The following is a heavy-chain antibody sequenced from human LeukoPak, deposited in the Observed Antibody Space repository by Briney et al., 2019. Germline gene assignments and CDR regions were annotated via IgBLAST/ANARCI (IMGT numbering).Heavy chain of an antibody. Sequence: SETLSLTCTVSGGSISSSSYYWGWIRQPPGKGLEWIGSIYYSGSTYYNPSLKSRVTISVDTSKNQFSLKLSSVTAADTAVYYCARGSVRILRFLEWLSQYGSGSPPDYWGQGTLVTVSS. V-gene: IGHV4-39*07. D-gene: IGHD3-3*01. CDR3: ARGSVRILRFLEWLSQYGSGSPPDY. CDR1: GGSISSSSYY. J-gene: IGHJ4*02. CDR2: IYYSGST.